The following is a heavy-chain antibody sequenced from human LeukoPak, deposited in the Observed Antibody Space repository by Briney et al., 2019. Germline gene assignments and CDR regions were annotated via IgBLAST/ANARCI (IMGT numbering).Heavy chain of an antibody. J-gene: IGHJ4*02. Sequence: ASVKVSCKASGYTFTSYAMHWVRQAPGQRLEWMGWISAYNGNTNYAQKLQGRVTMTTDTSTSTAYMELRSLRSDDTAVYYCARGGWLQFRNTIDYWGQGTLVTVSS. V-gene: IGHV1-18*01. CDR1: GYTFTSYA. D-gene: IGHD5-24*01. CDR3: ARGGWLQFRNTIDY. CDR2: ISAYNGNT.